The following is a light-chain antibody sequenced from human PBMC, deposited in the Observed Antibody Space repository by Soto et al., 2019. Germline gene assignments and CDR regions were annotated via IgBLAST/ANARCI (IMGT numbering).Light chain of an antibody. Sequence: DIQMTQSPSSLSASVGDRVTITCRASQGISNFLAWYQQKPGKVPKLLMYAASTLQSGVPSRFSGSGSGTDFTLTITSLQPEDVATYYCQKYNSAPRTFGQGTKLEIK. J-gene: IGKJ1*01. CDR1: QGISNF. CDR3: QKYNSAPRT. V-gene: IGKV1-27*01. CDR2: AAS.